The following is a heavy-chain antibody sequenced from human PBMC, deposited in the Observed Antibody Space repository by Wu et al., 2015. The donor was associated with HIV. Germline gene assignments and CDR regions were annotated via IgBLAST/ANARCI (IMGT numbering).Heavy chain of an antibody. Sequence: QVQLVQSGAEVKRPGASVKVSCKASGYTFASYAINWVRQATGQGLEWMGRIIPIFGTANYAQKFQGRVTITADESTSTAYMELSSLRSEDTAVYYCAREEGNWFDPWGQGTLVTVSS. CDR1: GYTFASYA. V-gene: IGHV1-69*13. CDR2: IIPIFGTA. J-gene: IGHJ5*02. CDR3: AREEGNWFDP.